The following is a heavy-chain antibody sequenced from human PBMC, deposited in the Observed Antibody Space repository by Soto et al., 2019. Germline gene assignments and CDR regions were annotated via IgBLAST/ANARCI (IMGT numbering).Heavy chain of an antibody. D-gene: IGHD3-10*01. CDR1: GFTFSSYG. CDR3: ARDLYGSGSLGYFDY. CDR2: IWYDGSNK. Sequence: QVQLVESGGGVVQPGRSLRLSCAASGFTFSSYGMHWVRQAPGKGLEWVAVIWYDGSNKYYADSVKGRFTISRDNFKNTLYLQMNSLRAEDTAVYYCARDLYGSGSLGYFDYWGQGTLVTVSS. J-gene: IGHJ4*02. V-gene: IGHV3-33*01.